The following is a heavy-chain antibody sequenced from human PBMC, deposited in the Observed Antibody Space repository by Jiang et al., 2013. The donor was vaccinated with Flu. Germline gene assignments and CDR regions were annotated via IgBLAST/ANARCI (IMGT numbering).Heavy chain of an antibody. V-gene: IGHV3-9*01. CDR3: AKDISVAGVGLDY. Sequence: WVSGITWNSGTLGYADSVRGRFTISRDNAKESLFLQMDSLRAEDTAVYYCAKDISVAGVGLDYWGQGTLVTVSS. D-gene: IGHD6-19*01. CDR2: ITWNSGTL. J-gene: IGHJ4*02.